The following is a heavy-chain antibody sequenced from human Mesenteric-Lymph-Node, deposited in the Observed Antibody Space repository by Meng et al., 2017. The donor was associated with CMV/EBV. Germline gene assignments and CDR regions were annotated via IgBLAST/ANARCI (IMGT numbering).Heavy chain of an antibody. Sequence: GESLKISCAASGFIFSNYAMNWVRQAPGQGLEWVSSISGDGGSTYHADSVKGRFTISRDNAKNSMYLEMNSLRAEDTAVYYCASVHRGDYFDYWGQGTLVTVSS. CDR3: ASVHRGDYFDY. CDR2: ISGDGGST. J-gene: IGHJ4*02. V-gene: IGHV3-21*06. CDR1: GFIFSNYA. D-gene: IGHD1-1*01.